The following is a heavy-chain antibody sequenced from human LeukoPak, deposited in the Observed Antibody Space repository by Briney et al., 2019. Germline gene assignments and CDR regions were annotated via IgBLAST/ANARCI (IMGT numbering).Heavy chain of an antibody. CDR1: GYTFSSYD. CDR2: ISAYNGNT. D-gene: IGHD5-12*01. Sequence: ASVKVSCKASGYTFSSYDISWVRQAPGQGLEWMGWISAYNGNTNYAQKLQGRVTMTTDTSTSTAYMELSSLRSEDTAVYYCARDHDGDYSDAFDIWGQGTMVTVSS. V-gene: IGHV1-18*01. J-gene: IGHJ3*02. CDR3: ARDHDGDYSDAFDI.